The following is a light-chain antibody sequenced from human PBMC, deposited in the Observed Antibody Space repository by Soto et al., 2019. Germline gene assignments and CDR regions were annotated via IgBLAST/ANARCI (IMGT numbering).Light chain of an antibody. V-gene: IGKV3-11*01. CDR2: DAS. Sequence: EIVLTQSPATLSLSPGERATLSCRASQSINNYLAWYQQKPGQAPRLLIYDASNRATGIPARFSGSGSGTDFTLTISSLESEDFAVYYCQQRGNWPPTFGQGTKVEIK. CDR1: QSINNY. J-gene: IGKJ1*01. CDR3: QQRGNWPPT.